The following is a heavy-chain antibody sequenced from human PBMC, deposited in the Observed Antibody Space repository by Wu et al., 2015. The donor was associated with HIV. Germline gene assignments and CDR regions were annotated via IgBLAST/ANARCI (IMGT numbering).Heavy chain of an antibody. V-gene: IGHV1-69*12. J-gene: IGHJ4*02. CDR3: ASRPPIDGYNSGFAY. CDR2: IVPIFGSP. D-gene: IGHD6-19*01. CDR1: GGNFRSYA. Sequence: QVHLVQSGAEVKKPGSSVRVSCESSGGNFRSYAMTWVRQAPGQGLERMGGIVPIFGSPTYAQRFQGRVTITADESTSTAYMDLSSLTSDDTAVYYCASRPPIDGYNSGFAYWGQGTLITVSS.